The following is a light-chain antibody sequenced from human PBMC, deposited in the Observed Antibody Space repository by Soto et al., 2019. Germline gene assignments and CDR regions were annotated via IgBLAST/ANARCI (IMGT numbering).Light chain of an antibody. CDR3: CSYTDDNNRL. V-gene: IGLV2-14*01. CDR2: EAY. Sequence: QSALTQPASVSGSPGQSITISCSGTRGDVGGYNYVSWYQQHPGKATKLIIYEAYNRPSGVSDRFSGSKSGRTVSLTISGLQSEDEADYYCCSYTDDNNRLFGGGPKLTVL. CDR1: RGDVGGYNY. J-gene: IGLJ2*01.